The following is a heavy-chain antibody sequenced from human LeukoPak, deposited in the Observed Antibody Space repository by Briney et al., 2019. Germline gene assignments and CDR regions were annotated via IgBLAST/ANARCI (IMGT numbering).Heavy chain of an antibody. CDR1: GYTFTSYG. D-gene: IGHD3-22*01. CDR2: ISTYNGNT. J-gene: IGHJ4*02. CDR3: ARDRENYYDSSGYYLNFDY. V-gene: IGHV1-18*01. Sequence: ASVKVSCKASGYTFTSYGISWVRQAPGQGLEWMGWISTYNGNTNYAQKFQGRVTMNTDTATRTGYMELRSLRSDDTAVYYCARDRENYYDSSGYYLNFDYWGQGTLVTVSS.